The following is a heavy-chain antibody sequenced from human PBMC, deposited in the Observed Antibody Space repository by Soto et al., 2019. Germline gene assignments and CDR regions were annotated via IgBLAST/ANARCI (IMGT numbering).Heavy chain of an antibody. CDR1: GYTFTSYY. J-gene: IGHJ5*02. CDR3: AGVRLRASVAGTGGYNWFDP. CDR2: INPSGGST. Sequence: ASVKVSCKASGYTFTSYYMHWVRQAPGQGLEWMGVINPSGGSTSYAQKFQGRVTMTRDTSTSTVYMELSSLRSEDTAVYYCAGVRLRASVAGTGGYNWFDPWGKGTLVTVPS. V-gene: IGHV1-46*01. D-gene: IGHD6-19*01.